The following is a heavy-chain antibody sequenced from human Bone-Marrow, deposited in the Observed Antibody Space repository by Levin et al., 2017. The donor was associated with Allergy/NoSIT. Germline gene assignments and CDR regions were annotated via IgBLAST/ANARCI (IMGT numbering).Heavy chain of an antibody. Sequence: SETLSLTCTVSGDSISSYYWSWIRQPLGKGLEWIGYVYNSGSTNYNPSLKSRVTISVDTSKNQFSLKLSSVTAADTAVYYCARRFCSGGTCYSGSHGMDVWGQGTTVTVSS. CDR2: VYNSGST. D-gene: IGHD2-15*01. J-gene: IGHJ6*02. CDR3: ARRFCSGGTCYSGSHGMDV. CDR1: GDSISSYY. V-gene: IGHV4-59*08.